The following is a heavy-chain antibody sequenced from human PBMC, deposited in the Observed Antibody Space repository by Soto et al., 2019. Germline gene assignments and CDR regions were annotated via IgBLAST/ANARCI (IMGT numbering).Heavy chain of an antibody. CDR3: ASTRGSSYDY. Sequence: PSETLSLTCAVYGGSFSGYYWSWIRQPPGKGLEWIGEINHSGSTNYNPSLKSRVTISVDTSKNTLYLQMNSLRAEDTAVYYCASTRGSSYDYWGQGTLVTVSS. CDR2: INHSGST. V-gene: IGHV4-34*01. CDR1: GGSFSGYY. J-gene: IGHJ4*02. D-gene: IGHD6-6*01.